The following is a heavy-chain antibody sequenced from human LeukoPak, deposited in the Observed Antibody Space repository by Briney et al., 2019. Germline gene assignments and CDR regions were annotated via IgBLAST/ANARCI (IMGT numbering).Heavy chain of an antibody. D-gene: IGHD1-1*01. CDR2: ISSSSSTI. CDR1: GFTFTTYS. J-gene: IGHJ6*03. V-gene: IGHV3-48*01. CDR3: ASGPGGAWDYYMDV. Sequence: GGPLRLSCAASGFTFTTYSMNWVRQAPGKGLEWVSYISSSSSTIYYADSVKGRFTISRDNAKNSLYLQMNNLGAEDTAVYYCASGPGGAWDYYMDVWGKGTTVAVSS.